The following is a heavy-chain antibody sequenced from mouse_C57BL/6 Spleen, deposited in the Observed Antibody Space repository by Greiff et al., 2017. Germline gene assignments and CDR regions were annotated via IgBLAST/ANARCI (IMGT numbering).Heavy chain of an antibody. CDR3: AREAGHY. Sequence: EVKLVESEGGLVQPGSSMKLSCTASGFTFSDYYMAWVRQVPEKGLEWVANINYDGSSTYYLDSLKSRFIISRDNAKTILYLQMSSLKSEDTATYYCAREAGHYWGQGTSVTVSS. CDR2: INYDGSST. V-gene: IGHV5-16*01. D-gene: IGHD3-3*01. CDR1: GFTFSDYY. J-gene: IGHJ4*01.